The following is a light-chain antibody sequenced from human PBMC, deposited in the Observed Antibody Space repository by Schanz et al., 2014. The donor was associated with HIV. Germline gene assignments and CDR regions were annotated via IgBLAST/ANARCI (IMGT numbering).Light chain of an antibody. V-gene: IGLV2-11*01. J-gene: IGLJ3*02. Sequence: SALTQPRSVSGSPGQSVTISCTGTSSDVGSYNYVSWYQQRPGKAPKLMIYDVTKRPSGVPDRFSGSKSGNTASLTISGLQAEDEADYYCCSYAGSYTLVVFGGGTKLTVL. CDR1: SSDVGSYNY. CDR3: CSYAGSYTLVV. CDR2: DVT.